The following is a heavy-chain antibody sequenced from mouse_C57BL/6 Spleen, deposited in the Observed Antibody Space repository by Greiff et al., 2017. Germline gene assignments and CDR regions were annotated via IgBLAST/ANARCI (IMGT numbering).Heavy chain of an antibody. CDR3: ASITTVGYFDV. CDR1: GYTFTSYW. D-gene: IGHD1-1*01. CDR2: IDPSDSYT. J-gene: IGHJ1*03. Sequence: QVQLQQPGAELVMPGASVKLSCKASGYTFTSYWMHWVKQRPGQGLEWIGEIDPSDSYTNYNQKFKGKSTLTVDKSSSTAYTQLSSLTSEDSAVYYCASITTVGYFDVWGTGTTVTVSS. V-gene: IGHV1-69*01.